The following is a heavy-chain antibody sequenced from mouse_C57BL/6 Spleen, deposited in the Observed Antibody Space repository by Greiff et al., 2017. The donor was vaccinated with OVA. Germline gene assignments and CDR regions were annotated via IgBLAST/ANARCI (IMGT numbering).Heavy chain of an antibody. CDR1: GFNIKDDY. Sequence: EVKLQESGAELVRPGASVKLSCTASGFNIKDDYMHWVKQRPEQGLEWIGWIDPENGDTEYASKFQGKATITADTSSNTAYLQLSSLTSEDTAVYYCTRGATVGSHWYFDVWGTGTTVTVSS. CDR3: TRGATVGSHWYFDV. J-gene: IGHJ1*03. V-gene: IGHV14-4*01. D-gene: IGHD1-1*01. CDR2: IDPENGDT.